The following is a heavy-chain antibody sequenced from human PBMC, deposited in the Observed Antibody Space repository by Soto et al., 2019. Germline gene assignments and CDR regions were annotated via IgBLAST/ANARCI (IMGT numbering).Heavy chain of an antibody. CDR2: INGYNGNT. V-gene: IGHV1-18*01. Sequence: QVQLVQSGAEVKKPGASVKVSCKASGYTFSRSGISWVRQAPGQGLEWMGWINGYNGNTYYTQKMQGRITMTTDTPTSTAYMELRILRSDVTAVYYCARMGDVPYYYYGMDVWSQGTTVIVSS. J-gene: IGHJ6*02. CDR3: ARMGDVPYYYYGMDV. D-gene: IGHD3-16*01. CDR1: GYTFSRSG.